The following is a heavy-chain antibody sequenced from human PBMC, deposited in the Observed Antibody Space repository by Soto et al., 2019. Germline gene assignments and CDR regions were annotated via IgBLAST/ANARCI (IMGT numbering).Heavy chain of an antibody. CDR3: AGDDATYCGGDCYRYFFYGLDV. D-gene: IGHD2-21*02. J-gene: IGHJ6*02. V-gene: IGHV1-69*01. CDR2: IIPMFGTA. Sequence: QVQLVQSGAEVKKPGSSVKISCKASGGTFINHAFSWVRQAPGQGLEWMGGIIPMFGTADYSQKFQGRVTITADESTTTDHMELSNLRSDGSAVYYCAGDDATYCGGDCYRYFFYGLDVWGQGTTVTVSS. CDR1: GGTFINHA.